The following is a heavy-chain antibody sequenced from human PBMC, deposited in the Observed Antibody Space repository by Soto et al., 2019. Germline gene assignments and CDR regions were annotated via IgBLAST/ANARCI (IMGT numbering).Heavy chain of an antibody. D-gene: IGHD2-15*01. Sequence: QVQLVESGGGVVQPGRSLRLSCAASGFTFSSYGMHWVRQAPGKGLEWVAVISYDGSNKYYADSVKGRFTISRDNSKNTPYLQMNSLRAEDTAVYYCAKERTGYCSGGSCYSTTDAFDIWGQGTMVTVSS. J-gene: IGHJ3*02. V-gene: IGHV3-30*18. CDR3: AKERTGYCSGGSCYSTTDAFDI. CDR2: ISYDGSNK. CDR1: GFTFSSYG.